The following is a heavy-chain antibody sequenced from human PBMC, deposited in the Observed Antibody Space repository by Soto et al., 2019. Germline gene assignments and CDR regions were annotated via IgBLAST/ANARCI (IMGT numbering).Heavy chain of an antibody. CDR1: GYTFTSYY. CDR2: INPSGGST. Sequence: ASVKVSCKASGYTFTSYYMHWVRQAPGQGLEWMGIINPSGGSTSYAQKFQGRVTMTRDTSTSTVYMELSSLRSKDTAVYYCARDVASDAFDIWGQGTMVTVSS. V-gene: IGHV1-46*01. J-gene: IGHJ3*02. CDR3: ARDVASDAFDI.